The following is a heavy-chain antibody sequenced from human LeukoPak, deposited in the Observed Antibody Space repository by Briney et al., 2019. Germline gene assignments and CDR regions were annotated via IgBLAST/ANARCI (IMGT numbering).Heavy chain of an antibody. Sequence: GGSLRLSCAASGFTFTAYTMNWVRQAPGKGLEWVSSISSSSTYIYYADSVKGRFTISRDDAKNSLYLQMNSLRGDDTAFYYCARGASRQVDWGQGTLVTVSS. CDR1: GFTFTAYT. CDR2: ISSSSTYI. J-gene: IGHJ4*02. CDR3: ARGASRQVD. V-gene: IGHV3-21*01. D-gene: IGHD6-6*01.